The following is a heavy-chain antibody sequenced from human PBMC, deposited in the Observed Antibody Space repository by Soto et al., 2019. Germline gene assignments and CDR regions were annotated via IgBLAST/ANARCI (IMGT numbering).Heavy chain of an antibody. D-gene: IGHD2-21*01. V-gene: IGHV1-46*03. Sequence: ASVKVSCKASGYTFTSYYMNWVRQAPGQGLEWLGIINPSGGYTTYAQRFLGRVTMTSDTSTSTVHMELGSLTSEDTAVYYCARGGGILVVIVQYDHWGQGTLVTVSS. J-gene: IGHJ4*02. CDR1: GYTFTSYY. CDR3: ARGGGILVVIVQYDH. CDR2: INPSGGYT.